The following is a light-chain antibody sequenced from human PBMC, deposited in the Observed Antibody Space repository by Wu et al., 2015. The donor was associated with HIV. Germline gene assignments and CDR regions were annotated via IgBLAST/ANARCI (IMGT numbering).Light chain of an antibody. J-gene: IGKJ1*01. Sequence: EIVMTQSPATLSVSPGERATLSCRASQSVSSNLAWYQQKPGQAPRLLIYGASTRATGIPARFSGSGSGTEFTLTISSMQSEDFAVYYCQQYNNWPKTLGQGTKGGNQ. CDR1: QSVSSN. CDR2: GAS. CDR3: QQYNNWPKT. V-gene: IGKV3-15*01.